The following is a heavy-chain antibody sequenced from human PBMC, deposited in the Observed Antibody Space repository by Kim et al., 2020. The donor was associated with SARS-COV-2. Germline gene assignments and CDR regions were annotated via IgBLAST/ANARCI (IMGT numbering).Heavy chain of an antibody. CDR1: GFTFDDYA. V-gene: IGHV3-9*01. Sequence: GGSLRLSCAASGFTFDDYAMHWVRQAPGKGLEWVSGISWNSGSIGYADSVKGRFTISRDNAKNSLYLQMNSLRAEDTALYYCAKDIGYYDSSGYGSGGFDPWGQGTLVTVSS. CDR3: AKDIGYYDSSGYGSGGFDP. J-gene: IGHJ5*02. CDR2: ISWNSGSI. D-gene: IGHD3-22*01.